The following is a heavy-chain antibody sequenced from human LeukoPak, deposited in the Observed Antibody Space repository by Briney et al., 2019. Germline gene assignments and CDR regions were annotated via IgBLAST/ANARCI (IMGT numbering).Heavy chain of an antibody. CDR3: ARAPRTTYYYGSGSPAWWYFDY. Sequence: SETLSLTCTVSGVSISSYYWSWIRQPPGKGLEWVGYIYYSGSTNYKPSLKSRVTISVNTSKNQFSMKLSSVTAADTAVYYCARAPRTTYYYGSGSPAWWYFDYWGQGTLVTVSS. J-gene: IGHJ4*02. CDR1: GVSISSYY. D-gene: IGHD3-10*01. CDR2: IYYSGST. V-gene: IGHV4-59*01.